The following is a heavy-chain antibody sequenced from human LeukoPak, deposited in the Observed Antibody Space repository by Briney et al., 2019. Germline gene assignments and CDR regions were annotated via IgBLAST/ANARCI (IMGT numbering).Heavy chain of an antibody. CDR1: GGSISSGCYY. Sequence: SETLSLTCTVSGGSISSGCYYWSWIRQPAGKGLEWIGRIYTSGSTNYNPSLKSRVTISVDTSKNQFSLKLSSVTAADTAVYYCARGLYDFWSGSNYYYMDVWGKGTTVTVSS. D-gene: IGHD3-3*01. CDR2: IYTSGST. CDR3: ARGLYDFWSGSNYYYMDV. V-gene: IGHV4-61*02. J-gene: IGHJ6*03.